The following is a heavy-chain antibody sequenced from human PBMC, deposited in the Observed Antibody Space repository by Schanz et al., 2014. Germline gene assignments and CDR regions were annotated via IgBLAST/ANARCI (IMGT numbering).Heavy chain of an antibody. CDR3: ANRGHLRGWFDS. V-gene: IGHV3-23*01. Sequence: EVQLLESGGGLVQPGGSLRLSCAASGFTFSAHAMSWVRQAPGKGPEWFSAISGSGRDTYYAASVKGRFTISRDNSKNTLSLQMNSLRAEDTAVYYCANRGHLRGWFDSWGQGILVTVSS. CDR2: ISGSGRDT. D-gene: IGHD3-10*01. J-gene: IGHJ5*01. CDR1: GFTFSAHA.